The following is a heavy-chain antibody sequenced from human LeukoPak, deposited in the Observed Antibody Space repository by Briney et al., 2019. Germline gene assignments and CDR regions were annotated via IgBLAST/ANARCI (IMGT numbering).Heavy chain of an antibody. D-gene: IGHD3-16*01. V-gene: IGHV1-18*01. Sequence: ASVKVSCKASGYTFTNYGIHWVRHAPGQGLEWMGWISAYNGNTKYAQNLQGRVTMTTDTSTSTAYMELRSLRSDDTAVYYCARGPLGAAFDSWGQGTLVTVSS. CDR2: ISAYNGNT. CDR3: ARGPLGAAFDS. J-gene: IGHJ4*02. CDR1: GYTFTNYG.